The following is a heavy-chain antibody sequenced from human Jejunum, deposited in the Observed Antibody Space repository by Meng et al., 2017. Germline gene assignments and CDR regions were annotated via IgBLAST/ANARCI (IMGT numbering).Heavy chain of an antibody. V-gene: IGHV3-48*03. CDR1: GFIFNKYE. J-gene: IGHJ4*02. Sequence: GESLKISCAASGFIFNKYEMNWVRQAPGKGLEWVSYISESGDFIYYADSVKGRFTISRDNAKNSLYLQMNSLRAEDTAVYYCTRDSDFWSGYYASDFDSWGPGTLVTVSS. CDR3: TRDSDFWSGYYASDFDS. CDR2: ISESGDFI. D-gene: IGHD3-3*01.